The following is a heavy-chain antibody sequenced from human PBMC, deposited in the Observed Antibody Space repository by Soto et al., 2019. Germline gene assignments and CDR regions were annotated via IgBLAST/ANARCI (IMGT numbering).Heavy chain of an antibody. D-gene: IGHD1-26*01. J-gene: IGHJ6*02. CDR1: GFTFSSYA. CDR3: ARTYTDEWELLPYYYGMDV. V-gene: IGHV3-23*01. CDR2: ISGSGGST. Sequence: EVQLLESGGGLVQPGGSLRLSCAASGFTFSSYAMSWVRQAPGKGLEWVSAISGSGGSTYYADSVKGRFTISRDNSKNTLYLQMNSLRAEDTAVYYCARTYTDEWELLPYYYGMDVWGQGTTVTVSS.